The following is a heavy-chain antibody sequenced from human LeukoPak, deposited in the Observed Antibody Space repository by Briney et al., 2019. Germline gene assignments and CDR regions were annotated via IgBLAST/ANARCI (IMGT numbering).Heavy chain of an antibody. CDR3: VKHSGGVYGNSDS. D-gene: IGHD1-1*01. CDR1: GFTFSSYA. CDR2: VGRSGVDT. J-gene: IGHJ4*02. Sequence: PGGSLRLSCVASGFTFSSYAVSWCRQAPGKGLEWVSTVGRSGVDTYYADSVRGRFTISKDSSKNTLQMNSLSAEDTAIYYCVKHSGGVYGNSDSWGQGILVTVSS. V-gene: IGHV3-23*01.